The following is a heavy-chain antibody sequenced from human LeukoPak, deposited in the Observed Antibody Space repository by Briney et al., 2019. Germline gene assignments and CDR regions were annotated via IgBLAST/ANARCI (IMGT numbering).Heavy chain of an antibody. CDR3: ARGGLYGDYLDY. CDR2: ISSTSYI. CDR1: GFTFSTYS. V-gene: IGHV3-21*01. J-gene: IGHJ4*02. D-gene: IGHD4-17*01. Sequence: GGSLRLSCAASGFTFSTYSMMWVRQAPGKGLEWVSFISSTSYIYNADSVKGRFTISRDNAKNSLYLQMNSLRVEDTAVYYCARGGLYGDYLDYWGQGTLVTVSS.